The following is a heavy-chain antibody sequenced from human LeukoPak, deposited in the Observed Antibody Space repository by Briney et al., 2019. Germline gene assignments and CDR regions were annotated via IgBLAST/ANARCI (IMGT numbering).Heavy chain of an antibody. J-gene: IGHJ4*02. V-gene: IGHV1-18*01. CDR3: ARVYCSGGSCFFDY. CDR2: ISAYNGNT. CDR1: GYTFTSYG. Sequence: ASVKVSCKASGYTFTSYGISWVPQAPGQGLEWMGWISAYNGNTNYAQKLQGRVTMTTDTSTSTAYMELRSLRSDDTAVYYCARVYCSGGSCFFDYWGQGTLVTVSS. D-gene: IGHD2-15*01.